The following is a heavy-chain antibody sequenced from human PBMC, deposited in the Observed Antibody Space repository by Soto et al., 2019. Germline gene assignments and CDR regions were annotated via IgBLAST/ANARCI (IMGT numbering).Heavy chain of an antibody. CDR2: IYYSGST. Sequence: SSETLSLTCTVSGGSISSYYWSWIRQPPGKGLEWIGYIYYSGSTNYNPSLKSRVTISVDTSKNQFSLKLSSVTAADTAVYYCARHRSYYYGSGSFWFDPWGQGTLVTVS. D-gene: IGHD3-10*01. CDR3: ARHRSYYYGSGSFWFDP. J-gene: IGHJ5*02. V-gene: IGHV4-59*08. CDR1: GGSISSYY.